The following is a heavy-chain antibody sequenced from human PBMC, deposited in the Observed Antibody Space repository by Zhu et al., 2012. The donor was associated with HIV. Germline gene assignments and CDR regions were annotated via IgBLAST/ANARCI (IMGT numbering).Heavy chain of an antibody. CDR3: ARLLWFGERAFDI. V-gene: IGHV4-30-4*01. CDR1: GGSINSGDYY. CDR2: IFYSGST. J-gene: IGHJ3*02. Sequence: QVQLQESGPGLVKPSQTLSLTCSVSGGSINSGDYYWSWIRQPPGKGLEWIGYIFYSGSTYYNPSLKSRVIISVDTSKNQFSLNLSSVTAADTAVYYCARLLWFGERAFDIWGQGHGHRLF. D-gene: IGHD3-10*01.